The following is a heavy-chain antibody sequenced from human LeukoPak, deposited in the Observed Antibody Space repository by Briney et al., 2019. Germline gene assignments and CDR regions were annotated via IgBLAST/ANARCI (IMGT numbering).Heavy chain of an antibody. CDR1: GFTFSSYG. D-gene: IGHD3-10*01. V-gene: IGHV3-30*18. CDR2: ISYDGSNK. Sequence: GGSLRLSCAASGFTFSSYGMHWVRQAPGKGLEWGAVISYDGSNKYYGASVKGRFTISRDNPKNTLYLQMNSLRAEDTAVYYCAKVRYYYGSGSDYDGFDIWGQGTMVTVSS. CDR3: AKVRYYYGSGSDYDGFDI. J-gene: IGHJ3*02.